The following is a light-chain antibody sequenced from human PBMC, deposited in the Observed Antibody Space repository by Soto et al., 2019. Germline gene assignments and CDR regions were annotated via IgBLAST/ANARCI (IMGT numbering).Light chain of an antibody. CDR3: QQYGGSPQT. CDR1: QSVSNY. V-gene: IGKV3-20*01. Sequence: EIVLTQSPGTLSLSPGERATLSCRASQSVSNYLAWYQQKPGKAPRLLIYVASSRATGIPDRFSGSGSGTDFTLTISRLEPEDFAVYYCQQYGGSPQTFGQGTKVEIK. CDR2: VAS. J-gene: IGKJ1*01.